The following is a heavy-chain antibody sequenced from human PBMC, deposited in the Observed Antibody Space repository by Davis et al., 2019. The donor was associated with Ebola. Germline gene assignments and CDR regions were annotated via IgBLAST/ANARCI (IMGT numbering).Heavy chain of an antibody. CDR3: ATDLGYCSGGSCYSEAGFDY. CDR2: INPSGDST. J-gene: IGHJ4*02. D-gene: IGHD2-15*01. Sequence: AASVKVSCKASGYTFTSYYMHWVRQAPGQGLEWMGIINPSGDSTSYAQKFQGRVTMTRDTSTSTAYMELRSLRSEDTAVYYCATDLGYCSGGSCYSEAGFDYWGQGTLVTVSS. CDR1: GYTFTSYY. V-gene: IGHV1-46*01.